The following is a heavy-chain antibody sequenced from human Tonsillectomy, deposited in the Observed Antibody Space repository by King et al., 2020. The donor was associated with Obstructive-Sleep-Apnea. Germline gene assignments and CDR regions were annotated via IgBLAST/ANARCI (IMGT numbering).Heavy chain of an antibody. CDR2: IYYSGST. CDR1: GGSISSYY. Sequence: QLQESGPGLVKPSETLSLTCTVSGGSISSYYWSWIRQPPGKGLEWIGYIYYSGSTNYNPSLKSRVTISVDTSKNQFSLKLSSVTAADTAVYYCAGTYYYDSSGYSDAFDIWGQGTMVTVSS. V-gene: IGHV4-59*08. CDR3: AGTYYYDSSGYSDAFDI. J-gene: IGHJ3*02. D-gene: IGHD3-22*01.